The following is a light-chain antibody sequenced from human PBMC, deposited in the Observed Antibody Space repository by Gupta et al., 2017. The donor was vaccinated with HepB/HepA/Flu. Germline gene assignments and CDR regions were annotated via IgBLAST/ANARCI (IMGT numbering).Light chain of an antibody. J-gene: IGKJ4*01. CDR1: QNLLQGNGNDY. CDR3: MQVLQTPLT. CDR2: LGS. V-gene: IGKV2-28*01. Sequence: DMVVTQSLLSLAVTPGEPACITCRFSQNLLQGNGNDYLDWYLQRPGQSPQLLIYLGSNRASGVPDRFSGSGAGTDFTLKISRVEPEDVGVYYCMQVLQTPLTFGGGTKVEIK.